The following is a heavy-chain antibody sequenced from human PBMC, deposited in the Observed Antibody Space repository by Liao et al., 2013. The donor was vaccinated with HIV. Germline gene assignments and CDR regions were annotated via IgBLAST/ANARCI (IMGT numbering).Heavy chain of an antibody. CDR2: IYASGTA. V-gene: IGHV4-61*02. CDR3: ASQGVVVSGTTHFDL. Sequence: QVQLRESGPGLVRPSQTLSLTCTVSGDSISGDDFWTWIRQPAGKGPEWIGRIYASGTANYNPSFKSRVSILVDTSNNQYSLTLKSVTAADTAVYYCASQGVVVSGTTHFDLWGRGTLVTVS. J-gene: IGHJ2*01. CDR1: GDSISGDDF. D-gene: IGHD1-1*01.